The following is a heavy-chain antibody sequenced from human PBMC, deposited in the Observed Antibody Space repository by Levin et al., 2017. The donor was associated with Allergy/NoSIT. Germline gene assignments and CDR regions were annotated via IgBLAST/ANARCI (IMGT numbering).Heavy chain of an antibody. CDR1: GFTFDDYA. Sequence: SLKISCEASGFTFDDYAMHWVRQAPGKGLEWVSGITWNSGTIGYADSVKGRFTISRDNAKNSLFLQMNSLRVEETAFYYCAKARYGDLGKWFGPWGQGTLVTVSS. CDR3: AKARYGDLGKWFGP. D-gene: IGHD4-17*01. J-gene: IGHJ5*02. CDR2: ITWNSGTI. V-gene: IGHV3-9*01.